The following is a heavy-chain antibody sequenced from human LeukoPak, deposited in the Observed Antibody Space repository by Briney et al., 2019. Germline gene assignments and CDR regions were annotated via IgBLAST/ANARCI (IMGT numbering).Heavy chain of an antibody. Sequence: SGGSLRLSCGASGLTFSTYSMNWVRQAPGKGLEWVSYISSDSGTIYYADSVKGRFTISRDNAKNSLYLQMNSPRAEDTAVYYCARAAQPGFDPWGQGTLVTVSS. V-gene: IGHV3-48*01. CDR3: ARAAQPGFDP. CDR2: ISSDSGTI. D-gene: IGHD1-14*01. J-gene: IGHJ5*02. CDR1: GLTFSTYS.